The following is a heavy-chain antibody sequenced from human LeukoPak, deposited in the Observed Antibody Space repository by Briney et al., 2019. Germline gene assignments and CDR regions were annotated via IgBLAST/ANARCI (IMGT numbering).Heavy chain of an antibody. CDR3: ARGGFDGMDV. CDR2: IYYSGST. V-gene: IGHV4-31*03. J-gene: IGHJ6*04. D-gene: IGHD3-3*01. CDR1: GGSISSGGYY. Sequence: SETLSLTCTVSGGSISSGGYYWSWIRQHPGKGLEWIGYIYYSGSTYYNPSLKSRVTISVDTSKNQLSLKLSSVTAADTAVYYCARGGFDGMDVWGKGTTVTVSS.